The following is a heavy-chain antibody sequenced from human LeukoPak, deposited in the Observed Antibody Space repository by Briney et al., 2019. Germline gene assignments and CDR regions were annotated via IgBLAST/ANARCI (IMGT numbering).Heavy chain of an antibody. J-gene: IGHJ4*02. V-gene: IGHV1-18*01. CDR3: ARVLPPTYDFWSGYYTPSPLADY. CDR2: ISAYNGNT. Sequence: GASVKVSCKASGGTFSSYAISWVRQAPGQGLEWMGWISAYNGNTNYAQKLQGRVTMTTDTSTSTAYMELRSLRSDDTAVYYCARVLPPTYDFWSGYYTPSPLADYWGQGTLVTVSS. D-gene: IGHD3-3*01. CDR1: GGTFSSYA.